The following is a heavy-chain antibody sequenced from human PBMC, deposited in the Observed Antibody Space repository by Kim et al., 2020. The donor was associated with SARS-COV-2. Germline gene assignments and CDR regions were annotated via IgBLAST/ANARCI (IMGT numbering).Heavy chain of an antibody. J-gene: IGHJ5*02. V-gene: IGHV4-61*01. Sequence: SETLSLTCTVSGGSVSSGSYYWSWIRQPPGKGLEWIGYIYYSGSTNYNPSLKSRVTISVDTSKNQFSLKLSSVTAADTAVYYCARVGMNSSGWFTSPGWFDPWGQGTLVTVSS. CDR2: IYYSGST. CDR3: ARVGMNSSGWFTSPGWFDP. CDR1: GGSVSSGSYY. D-gene: IGHD6-19*01.